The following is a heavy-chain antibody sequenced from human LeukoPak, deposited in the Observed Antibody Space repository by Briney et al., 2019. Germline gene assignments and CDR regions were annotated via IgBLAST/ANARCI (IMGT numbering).Heavy chain of an antibody. J-gene: IGHJ3*01. D-gene: IGHD3-10*01. CDR2: ISAYKGNT. CDR1: GYTFSTYG. CDR3: ARDLYYYGSGSYYDVFDV. V-gene: IGHV1-18*01. Sequence: ASVKVSCKASGYTFSTYGISWVRQAPGQGLEWMGWISAYKGNTYYAQKLQGRVTMTTDTSTSTAYMELRSLRSDDTAIYYCARDLYYYGSGSYYDVFDVWGQGTMVTVAS.